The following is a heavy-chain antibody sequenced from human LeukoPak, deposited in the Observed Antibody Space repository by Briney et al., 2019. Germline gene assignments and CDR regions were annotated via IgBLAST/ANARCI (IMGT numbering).Heavy chain of an antibody. CDR1: GGTFTSYA. Sequence: SVKVSCKASGGTFTSYAISWVRQAPGQGLEWMGGIIEQTTHRSSRAESTSTAYMELSSLRSEDTAVYYCEKAPDMAVAGVYSDYWGQGTLVTVSS. CDR3: EKAPDMAVAGVYSDY. V-gene: IGHV1-69*10. D-gene: IGHD6-19*01. J-gene: IGHJ4*02. CDR2: IIE.